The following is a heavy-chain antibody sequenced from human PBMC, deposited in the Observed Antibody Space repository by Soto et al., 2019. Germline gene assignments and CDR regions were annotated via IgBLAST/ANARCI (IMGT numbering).Heavy chain of an antibody. Sequence: SVKVSCKXSGGTFSSCAISWVRQAPGQGLEWMGGIIPIFGTANYAQKFQGRVTITADKSTSTAYMELSSLRSEDTAVYYCARGGGLEKYYYGMDVWGQGTTVTVSS. D-gene: IGHD3-16*01. J-gene: IGHJ6*02. CDR3: ARGGGLEKYYYGMDV. CDR2: IIPIFGTA. CDR1: GGTFSSCA. V-gene: IGHV1-69*06.